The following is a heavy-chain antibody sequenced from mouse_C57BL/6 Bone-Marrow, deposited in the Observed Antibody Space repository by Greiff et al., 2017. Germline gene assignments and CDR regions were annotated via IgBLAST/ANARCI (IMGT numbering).Heavy chain of an antibody. CDR1: GYTFTSYW. D-gene: IGHD1-1*01. Sequence: QVQLQQPGAELVMPGASVKLSCKASGYTFTSYWMHWVKQRPGQGLEWIGEIDPADSYTTYNQKFKGKSTLTVDKSSSTAYMQLSSQTSEDSSVYYCARDGEITTVVAKDYYAMDYWGQGTSVTVSS. V-gene: IGHV1-69*01. CDR2: IDPADSYT. J-gene: IGHJ4*01. CDR3: ARDGEITTVVAKDYYAMDY.